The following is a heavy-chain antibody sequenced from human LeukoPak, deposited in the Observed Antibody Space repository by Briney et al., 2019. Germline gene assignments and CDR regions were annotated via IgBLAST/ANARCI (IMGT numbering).Heavy chain of an antibody. CDR3: ARVEEMATAYAFDI. CDR2: ISAYNGNT. V-gene: IGHV1-18*01. D-gene: IGHD5-24*01. CDR1: GGTFSSDA. Sequence: ASVKVSCKASGGTFSSDAISWVRQATGQGLERMGWISAYNGNTNYAQKLQGRVTMTTDTSTSTAYMELRSLRSDDTAVYYCARVEEMATAYAFDIWGQGTMVTVSS. J-gene: IGHJ3*02.